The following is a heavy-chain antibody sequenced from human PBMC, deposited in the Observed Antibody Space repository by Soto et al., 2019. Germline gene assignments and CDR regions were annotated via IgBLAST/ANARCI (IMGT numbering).Heavy chain of an antibody. CDR1: GFTFSSYS. V-gene: IGHV3-48*02. Sequence: EVQLVESGGGLVQPGGSLRLPCAASGFTFSSYSMNWVRRAPGKGLEWVSYISSSSSTIYYADSVKGRFTISRDNARNSLLLQMNSLRDEDTAVYYCARGRDFSNGEKFGLDVWGQGTTVTVSS. J-gene: IGHJ6*02. D-gene: IGHD3-3*01. CDR2: ISSSSSTI. CDR3: ARGRDFSNGEKFGLDV.